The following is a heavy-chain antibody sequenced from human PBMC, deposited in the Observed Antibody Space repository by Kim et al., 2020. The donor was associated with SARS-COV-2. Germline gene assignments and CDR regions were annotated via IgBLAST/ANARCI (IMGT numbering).Heavy chain of an antibody. CDR2: ISYHGSHE. CDR3: AKDLGALWWEPLRGFDN. Sequence: GGSLRLSCAASGFTFNSYSMHWVRQAPGKGLEWVAVISYHGSHEQYVDSVKGRFTISRDNSKNTLSLQMDSLRVEDTAVYYCAKDLGALWWEPLRGFDNWGQGTLVIVSS. CDR1: GFTFNSYS. V-gene: IGHV3-30*18. D-gene: IGHD1-26*01. J-gene: IGHJ4*02.